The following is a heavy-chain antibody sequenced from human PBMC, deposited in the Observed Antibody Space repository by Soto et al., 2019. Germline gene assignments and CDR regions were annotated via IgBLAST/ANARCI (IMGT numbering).Heavy chain of an antibody. J-gene: IGHJ4*02. Sequence: GGSLRLSCAASGFTFSSYAMSWVRQAPGKGLEWVSAISGSGGSTYYADSVKGRFTISRDNSKNTLYLQMNSLRAEDTAVYYCAKLAALLWFGESNYFDYWGQGTLVTVSS. D-gene: IGHD3-10*01. V-gene: IGHV3-23*01. CDR1: GFTFSSYA. CDR3: AKLAALLWFGESNYFDY. CDR2: ISGSGGST.